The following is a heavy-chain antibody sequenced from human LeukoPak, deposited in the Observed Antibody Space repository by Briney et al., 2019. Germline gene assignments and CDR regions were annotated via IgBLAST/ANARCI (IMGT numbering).Heavy chain of an antibody. V-gene: IGHV3-21*01. CDR3: ASPIVYSSSQFDY. J-gene: IGHJ4*02. CDR1: GFTFSSYS. D-gene: IGHD6-13*01. CDR2: ISSSSSYI. Sequence: GGSLRLSCAASGFTFSSYSMNWVRQAPGKGLEWVSSISSSSSYIYYADSVKGRFTISRDNAKNSLYLQMNSLRAEDTAVYYCASPIVYSSSQFDYWGQGTLVTVSS.